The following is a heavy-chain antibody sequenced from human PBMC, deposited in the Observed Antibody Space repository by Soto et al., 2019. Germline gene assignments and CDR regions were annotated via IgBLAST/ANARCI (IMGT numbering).Heavy chain of an antibody. V-gene: IGHV3-48*03. Sequence: EVQVVESGGGLVQPGGSLRLSCAASGFNFINYDMNWVRQAPGKGPEWVSRVTTHGFTYYADSVKGRFTISRDNAKSSLYLQMDSLRAADTAIYYCVRDNRGLDLWGQGTTATVSS. CDR2: VTTHGFT. CDR1: GFNFINYD. J-gene: IGHJ6*02. CDR3: VRDNRGLDL.